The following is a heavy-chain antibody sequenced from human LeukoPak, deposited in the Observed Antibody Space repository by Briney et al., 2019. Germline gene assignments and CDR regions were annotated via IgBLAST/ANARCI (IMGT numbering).Heavy chain of an antibody. V-gene: IGHV3-7*03. CDR2: INQDGSEK. J-gene: IGHJ4*02. D-gene: IGHD4-11*01. CDR3: ARTWMYSNYF. Sequence: GGSLRLSCAAFGFAFSNYWMSWVRQAPGKGLEWVANINQDGSEKYYVDSERGRFTISRDNAENSLYLQMNSLRAEDTAVYYCARTWMYSNYFRGQGTLVTVSS. CDR1: GFAFSNYW.